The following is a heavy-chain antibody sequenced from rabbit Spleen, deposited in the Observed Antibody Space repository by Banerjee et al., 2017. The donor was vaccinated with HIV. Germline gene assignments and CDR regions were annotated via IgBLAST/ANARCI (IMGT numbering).Heavy chain of an antibody. D-gene: IGHD8-1*01. V-gene: IGHV1S45*01. J-gene: IGHJ6*01. CDR3: ARDTGSSFSSYGMDL. CDR1: GFSFSKNYW. CDR2: INGGDSGST. Sequence: EESGGDLVKPEGSLTLTCTASGFSFSKNYWIYWVRQAPGKGLEWIACINGGDSGSTWDATWAKGRFPCSKTSSTTVTLQMTSLTVADTATYFCARDTGSSFSSYGMDLWGPGTLVTVS.